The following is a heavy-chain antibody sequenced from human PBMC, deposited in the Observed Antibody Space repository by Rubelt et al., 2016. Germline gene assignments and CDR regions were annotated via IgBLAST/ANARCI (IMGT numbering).Heavy chain of an antibody. J-gene: IGHJ5*02. CDR2: ISAANVNT. V-gene: IGHV1-18*01. D-gene: IGHD3-3*01. Sequence: QVQLVQSGAEVKKPGASVKVSCKASGYTFTSYGISWVRQAPGQGLEWMGWISAANVNTKFAQRGEGRGAMTADKATRTAYRERRGLRSEDTAVYYCASGVSRGCWCDPWGQGALVTVST. CDR3: ASGVSRGCWCDP. CDR1: GYTFTSYG.